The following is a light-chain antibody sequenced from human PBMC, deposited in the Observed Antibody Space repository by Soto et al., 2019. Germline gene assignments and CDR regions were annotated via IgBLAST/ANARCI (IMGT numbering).Light chain of an antibody. CDR2: GAS. J-gene: IGKJ1*01. CDR1: QSVSSNY. CDR3: QQYGTSWWT. Sequence: PGERATLSCRTSQSVSSNYLAWYQQKPGQAPRLLIYGASSRATGIPDRFSGSGSGTDFTLTISRVGPEDFAVYHCQQYGTSWWTFGQGTKVEIK. V-gene: IGKV3-20*01.